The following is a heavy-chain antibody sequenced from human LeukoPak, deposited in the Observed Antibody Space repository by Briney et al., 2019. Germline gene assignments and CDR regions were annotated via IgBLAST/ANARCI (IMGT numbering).Heavy chain of an antibody. Sequence: GGSLKLSYAASGFTFSAFRMHWVRQASGKGLEWVGRITTKAESYATAYAASVKGRFTVSRDDSKNTAYLQMSSLKTEDTALYYCTTYTSGHYWGQGTLVTVSS. CDR2: ITTKAESYAT. V-gene: IGHV3-73*01. CDR1: GFTFSAFR. CDR3: TTYTSGHY. J-gene: IGHJ4*02. D-gene: IGHD6-19*01.